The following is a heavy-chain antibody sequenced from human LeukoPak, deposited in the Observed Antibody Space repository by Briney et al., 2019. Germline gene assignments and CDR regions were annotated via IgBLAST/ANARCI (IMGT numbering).Heavy chain of an antibody. Sequence: ASVKVSCKASGYTFTCYYMHWVRQAPGQGLEWMGWINPNSGGTKYAQKFQGRVTMTRDTSISTAYMELSRLRSDDTALYYCTRGSYYDSSGYSGVRLFDYWGQGTPVTVPS. CDR2: INPNSGGT. D-gene: IGHD3-22*01. J-gene: IGHJ4*02. V-gene: IGHV1-2*02. CDR3: TRGSYYDSSGYSGVRLFDY. CDR1: GYTFTCYY.